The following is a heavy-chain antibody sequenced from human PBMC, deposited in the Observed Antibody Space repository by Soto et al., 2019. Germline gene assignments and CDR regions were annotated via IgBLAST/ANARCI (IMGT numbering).Heavy chain of an antibody. J-gene: IGHJ6*03. D-gene: IGHD2-2*01. CDR1: GFTFSSYA. V-gene: IGHV3-23*01. CDR2: ISGSGGST. CDR3: AKDTRVPAAMIRDYYYYMDV. Sequence: GGSLRLSCAASGFTFSSYAMSWVRQAPGRGLEWVSAISGSGGSTYYADSVKGRFTISGDNSKNTLYLQMNSLRAEDTAVYYCAKDTRVPAAMIRDYYYYMDVWGKGTTVTVSS.